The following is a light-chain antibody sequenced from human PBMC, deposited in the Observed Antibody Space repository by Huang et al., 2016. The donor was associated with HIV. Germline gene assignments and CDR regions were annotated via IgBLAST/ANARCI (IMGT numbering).Light chain of an antibody. CDR2: AVS. Sequence: DVQMTQSPSSLSASVGDRVTITCRASQDISNCLAWYQQKPGGVPKLLIHAVSIHPSGVPSRFSGSGSGTFFTLTISSLQPEDVALYFCQKYDSAPRTFGQGTKVEIK. CDR3: QKYDSAPRT. V-gene: IGKV1-27*01. J-gene: IGKJ1*01. CDR1: QDISNC.